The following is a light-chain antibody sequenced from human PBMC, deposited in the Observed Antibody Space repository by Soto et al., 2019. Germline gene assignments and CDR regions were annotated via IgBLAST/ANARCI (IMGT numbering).Light chain of an antibody. CDR1: SSNIGSNT. J-gene: IGLJ2*01. CDR3: AAWDDSLNGL. V-gene: IGLV1-44*01. Sequence: QSVLTQPPSASGTPGQRVTISCSGSSSNIGSNTVNWYQQLPGTAPKLLIYSNNQRPSGVPDRFSGSKSGTSASLAISGFQSEDEADYYCAAWDDSLNGLFGGGTKVTVL. CDR2: SNN.